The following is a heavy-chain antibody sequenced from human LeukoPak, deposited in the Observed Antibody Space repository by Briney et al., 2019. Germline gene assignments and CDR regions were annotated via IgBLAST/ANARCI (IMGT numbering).Heavy chain of an antibody. CDR2: ISSMSSTI. D-gene: IGHD2-15*01. V-gene: IGHV3-48*04. Sequence: PGGSLRLSCAASGFTFSTYSMNWVRQTPGKGLEWVSYISSMSSTIYYADPVKGRFTISRDNAKNSLYLQMNSLRAEDTAVYYCARDFCSESSGENLDYWGQGTLVTVSS. CDR3: ARDFCSESSGENLDY. CDR1: GFTFSTYS. J-gene: IGHJ4*02.